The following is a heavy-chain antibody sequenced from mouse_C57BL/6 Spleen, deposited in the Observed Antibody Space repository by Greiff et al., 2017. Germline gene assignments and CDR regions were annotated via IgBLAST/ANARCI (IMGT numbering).Heavy chain of an antibody. Sequence: QVQLQQSGAELVRPGASVTLSCKASGYTFTDYEMHWVKQTPVHGLEWIGAIDPETGGTAYNQKFKGKAILTADKSSSTAYMELRSLTSEDSAVYYCTRLYDYDRYFDYWGQGTTLTVSS. V-gene: IGHV1-15*01. CDR3: TRLYDYDRYFDY. J-gene: IGHJ2*01. CDR1: GYTFTDYE. CDR2: IDPETGGT. D-gene: IGHD2-4*01.